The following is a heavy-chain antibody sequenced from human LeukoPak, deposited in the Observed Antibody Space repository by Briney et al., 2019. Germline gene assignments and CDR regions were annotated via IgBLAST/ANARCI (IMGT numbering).Heavy chain of an antibody. V-gene: IGHV1-8*01. D-gene: IGHD6-13*01. Sequence: ASVKVSCKASGYTFTSYDINWLRQATGQGLEWMGWMNPNSGNTGYAQKFQGRVTMTRNTSISTAYMELSSLRSEDTAVYYCARIPYSSSWYDWFDPWGQGTLVTVSS. J-gene: IGHJ5*02. CDR1: GYTFTSYD. CDR3: ARIPYSSSWYDWFDP. CDR2: MNPNSGNT.